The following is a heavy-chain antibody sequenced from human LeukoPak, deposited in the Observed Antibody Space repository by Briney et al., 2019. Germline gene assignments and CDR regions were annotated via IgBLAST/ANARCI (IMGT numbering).Heavy chain of an antibody. CDR2: IRYDGSNK. J-gene: IGHJ4*02. D-gene: IGHD3-10*01. CDR3: ARVRGSHSFDY. CDR1: GFTFSSYG. Sequence: GGSLRLSCAASGFTFSSYGMHWVRQARGKWLEWVALIRYDGSNKYYADSVKGRFTIYRDNSKNTLYLQMNSLRAEYTAVYYCARVRGSHSFDYCGQGTLVTVSP. V-gene: IGHV3-30*02.